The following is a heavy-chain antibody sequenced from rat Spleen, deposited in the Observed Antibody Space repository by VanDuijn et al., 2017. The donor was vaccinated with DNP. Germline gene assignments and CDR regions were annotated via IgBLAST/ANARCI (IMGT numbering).Heavy chain of an antibody. CDR1: GFTFSNYG. Sequence: EVQLVESGGGLVQPGRSLKVSCAASGFTFSNYGMAWVRQAPKKGLEWVATITSSGGTIFYRDSVKGRFTISRHNAKSTLYLQMNSLRSEDMATYYCARPMDYYSGGFAYWGQGTLVTVSS. D-gene: IGHD1-1*01. CDR2: ITSSGGTI. J-gene: IGHJ3*01. CDR3: ARPMDYYSGGFAY. V-gene: IGHV5S13*01.